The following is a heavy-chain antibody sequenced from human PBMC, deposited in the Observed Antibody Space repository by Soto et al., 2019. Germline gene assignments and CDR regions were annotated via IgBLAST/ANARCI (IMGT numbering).Heavy chain of an antibody. V-gene: IGHV5-51*01. D-gene: IGHD4-4*01. CDR3: ARVVTYTYSNYVFDY. Sequence: GESLKISCKGSGYSFTSYWIGWVRQMPGKGLEWMGIIYPGDSDTRYSPSFQGQVTISADKSISTAYLQWSSLKASDTAMYYCARVVTYTYSNYVFDYWGQGTLVTVSS. J-gene: IGHJ4*02. CDR2: IYPGDSDT. CDR1: GYSFTSYW.